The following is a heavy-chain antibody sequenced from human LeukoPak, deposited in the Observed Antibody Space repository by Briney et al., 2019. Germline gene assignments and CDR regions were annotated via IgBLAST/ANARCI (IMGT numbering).Heavy chain of an antibody. D-gene: IGHD3-10*01. CDR3: ARETYYGSGSQYNFDF. V-gene: IGHV3-48*03. J-gene: IGHJ4*02. CDR2: ISSSGSTI. Sequence: GGSLRLSCAASGFTFSSYEMNWVRQAPGKGLEWVSYISSSGSTIYYADSVKGRFTISRDNAKNTVYLQMNSLRAEDTAVYYCARETYYGSGSQYNFDFWGQGTLVTVSS. CDR1: GFTFSSYE.